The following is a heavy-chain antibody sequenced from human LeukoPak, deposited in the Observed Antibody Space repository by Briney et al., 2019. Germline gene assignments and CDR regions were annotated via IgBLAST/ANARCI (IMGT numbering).Heavy chain of an antibody. J-gene: IGHJ4*02. D-gene: IGHD1-7*01. CDR2: IYYSGST. CDR3: ASSPTQEKLLTRGRYFDY. CDR1: GGSISSYY. V-gene: IGHV4-59*01. Sequence: SETLSLTCTVSGGSISSYYWSWIRQPPGKGLEWIGYIYYSGSTNYNPSLKSRVTISVDTSKNQFSLKLSSVTAADTAVYYCASSPTQEKLLTRGRYFDYWGQGTLVTVSS.